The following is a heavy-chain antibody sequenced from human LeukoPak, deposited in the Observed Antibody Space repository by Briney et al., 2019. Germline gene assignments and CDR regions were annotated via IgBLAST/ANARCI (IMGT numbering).Heavy chain of an antibody. CDR1: GYTFTGYY. CDR3: ATGFIAVAGTGY. J-gene: IGHJ4*02. Sequence: ASVKVSCKASGYTFTGYYMHWVRQAPGQGLGWMGWINPNSGGTNYAQKFQGRVTMTRDTSISTAYMELSSLRSDDTAVYYCATGFIAVAGTGYWGQGTLVTVSS. V-gene: IGHV1-2*02. D-gene: IGHD6-19*01. CDR2: INPNSGGT.